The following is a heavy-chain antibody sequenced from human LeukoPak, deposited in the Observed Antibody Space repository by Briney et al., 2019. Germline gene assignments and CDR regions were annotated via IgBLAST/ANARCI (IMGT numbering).Heavy chain of an antibody. J-gene: IGHJ4*02. V-gene: IGHV3-7*01. Sequence: GGSLRLSCAASGFTFSTYWMSWVRQAPGKGLEWVANIKQDGSEKYYVDSVKGRFTISRDNAKNSLYLQMNSLRAADTAVYYCARLFPYYYDTSGYWLDYWGQGTLVTVSS. CDR1: GFTFSTYW. CDR2: IKQDGSEK. D-gene: IGHD3-22*01. CDR3: ARLFPYYYDTSGYWLDY.